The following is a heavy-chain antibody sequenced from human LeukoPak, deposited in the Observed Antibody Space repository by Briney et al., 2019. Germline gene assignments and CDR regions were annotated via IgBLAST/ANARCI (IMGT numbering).Heavy chain of an antibody. CDR3: ERDRTTVVTPSGDAKFDP. CDR2: ISSYNGNT. CDR1: GYTFTSYG. Sequence: PRASVKVSCKPAGYTFTSYGISWVRQAPGQGLEWMGWISSYNGNTKYAQKFQGRVTMTTDTSTSTTYMELRSLRSDDTAVYYCERDRTTVVTPSGDAKFDPWGQGTLVTVSS. J-gene: IGHJ5*02. V-gene: IGHV1-18*01. D-gene: IGHD4-11*01.